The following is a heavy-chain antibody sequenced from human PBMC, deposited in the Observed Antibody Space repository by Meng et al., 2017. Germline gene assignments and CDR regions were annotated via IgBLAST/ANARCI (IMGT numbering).Heavy chain of an antibody. CDR3: ARGGGSSWSHYNDY. V-gene: IGHV4-4*07. CDR2: IYTSGST. D-gene: IGHD6-13*01. J-gene: IGHJ4*02. CDR1: CGSISSYY. Sequence: VQLREAGPGLVKPSETLSLTCTVSCGSISSYYWSWIRQPAGKGLEWIGRIYTSGSTNYNPSLKSRVTMSVDTSKNQFSLKLSSVTAADTAVYYCARGGGSSWSHYNDYWGQGTLVTVSS.